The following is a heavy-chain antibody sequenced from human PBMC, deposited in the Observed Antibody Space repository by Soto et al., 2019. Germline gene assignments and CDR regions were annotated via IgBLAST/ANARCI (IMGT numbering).Heavy chain of an antibody. V-gene: IGHV4-31*03. CDR2: SYNSGTT. CDR1: GGSITRGGYY. CDR3: ARDPAP. Sequence: QVQLQESGPGLVKPSETLSLTCTVSGGSITRGGYYWSWIRQHPGKGLEWIGYSYNSGTTYYNPSLKSRVTISVDKSKNQFSLKLTSVTAADTAVYYCARDPAPWGQGTLVTVSS. J-gene: IGHJ5*02.